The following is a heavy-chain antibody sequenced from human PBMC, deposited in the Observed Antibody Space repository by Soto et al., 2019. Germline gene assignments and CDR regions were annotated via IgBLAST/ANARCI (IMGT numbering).Heavy chain of an antibody. CDR1: GFTFNNAW. V-gene: IGHV3-15*01. D-gene: IGHD6-13*01. J-gene: IGHJ4*02. CDR2: IKSKTDGGTT. Sequence: EVQLVESGGGLVKPGGSLRLSCAAFGFTFNNAWMSWVRQAPGKGLQWVGRIKSKTDGGTTDYAAPVKGRFTISRDDSKNTLYLQMNSLKTADTDVYYCTTIANIAAAGSFDYWGQGTLVTV. CDR3: TTIANIAAAGSFDY.